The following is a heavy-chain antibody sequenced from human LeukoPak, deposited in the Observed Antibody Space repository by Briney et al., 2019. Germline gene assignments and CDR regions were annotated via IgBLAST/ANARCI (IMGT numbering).Heavy chain of an antibody. CDR3: AKMYYYDTRGYSLGAY. CDR2: ISDSGVRT. Sequence: GGTLRLSCAASGFTFSSYAMSWVRQAPGKGLEWVSAISDSGVRTYYADSVKGRFTISRDNSKNTLHLQMNSLRAEDTAVYYCAKMYYYDTRGYSLGAYWGQGTMVTVSS. CDR1: GFTFSSYA. J-gene: IGHJ4*02. D-gene: IGHD3-22*01. V-gene: IGHV3-23*01.